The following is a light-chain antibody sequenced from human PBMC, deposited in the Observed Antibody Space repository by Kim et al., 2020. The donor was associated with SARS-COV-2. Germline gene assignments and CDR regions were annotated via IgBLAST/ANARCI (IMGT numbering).Light chain of an antibody. Sequence: EFVLTQSPAILSLSPGDRATLSCRASQSVSTYLAWYQQQPGQAPRLLIYDASNRAAGIPARFSGSGSGTDFTLTINTLEPEDFAVYYCQHRSNWPLTFGGGTKVDIK. CDR2: DAS. CDR3: QHRSNWPLT. J-gene: IGKJ4*01. V-gene: IGKV3-11*01. CDR1: QSVSTY.